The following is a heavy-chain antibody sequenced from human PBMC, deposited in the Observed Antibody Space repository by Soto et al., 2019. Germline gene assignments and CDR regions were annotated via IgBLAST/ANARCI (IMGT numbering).Heavy chain of an antibody. CDR3: ARDLKQLVYNWFDP. CDR1: GYTFTSYG. V-gene: IGHV1-18*04. D-gene: IGHD6-6*01. Sequence: ASVQVTCKDSGYTFTSYGISCVRQPRGQGLEWMGWISAYNGNTNDAQKPQGRVTMTTDTATSRAYMELRSLRSADTAVYYYARDLKQLVYNWFDPWGQGTLVTVSS. CDR2: ISAYNGNT. J-gene: IGHJ5*02.